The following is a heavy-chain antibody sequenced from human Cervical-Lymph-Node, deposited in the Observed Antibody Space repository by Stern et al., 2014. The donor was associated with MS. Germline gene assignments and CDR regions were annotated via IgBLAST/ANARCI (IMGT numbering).Heavy chain of an antibody. J-gene: IGHJ4*02. D-gene: IGHD3-3*01. Sequence: QVQLVESGPGLVKPSETLSLTCSVSGGSISSYYLNWIRQPPGKGLEWIANVHSSGTTNYNPSLKSRVNILLATSMNKISLKLPSVTAADTAVYYCAGSGTYYPDYWGQGILVTVSS. CDR1: GGSISSYY. CDR3: AGSGTYYPDY. V-gene: IGHV4-59*08. CDR2: VHSSGTT.